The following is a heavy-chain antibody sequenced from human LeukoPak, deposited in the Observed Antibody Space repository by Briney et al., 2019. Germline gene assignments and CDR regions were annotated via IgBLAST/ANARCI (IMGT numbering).Heavy chain of an antibody. V-gene: IGHV4-59*01. CDR2: IYYSGST. J-gene: IGHJ4*02. CDR1: GGSISSYY. CDR3: ARAPYYYGSGSWQYYFDY. D-gene: IGHD3-10*01. Sequence: PSETLSLTCTVSGGSISSYYWNWIRQPPGKGLEWIGYIYYSGSTNYNPSLKSRVTISVDTSKNQFSLKLSSVTAADTAVYYCARAPYYYGSGSWQYYFDYWGQGTLVTVSS.